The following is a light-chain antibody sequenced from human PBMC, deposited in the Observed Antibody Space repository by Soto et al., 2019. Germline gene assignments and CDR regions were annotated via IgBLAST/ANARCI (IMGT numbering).Light chain of an antibody. J-gene: IGKJ4*01. CDR3: QQYNTYPLT. CDR1: QSISTW. CDR2: KAS. V-gene: IGKV1-5*03. Sequence: DIQMTQSPSTLSASVGDRVTITCRASQSISTWLAWYQQKPGKAPKLLIYKASSLEGGVPSRFSGSGSGTAFNITVSSLQPDDFETYYCQQYNTYPLTFGGGTTVEIK.